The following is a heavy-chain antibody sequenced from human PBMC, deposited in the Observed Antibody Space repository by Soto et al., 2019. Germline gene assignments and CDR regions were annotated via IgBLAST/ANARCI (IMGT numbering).Heavy chain of an antibody. Sequence: GGSLRLSCAASGFTFSSYAMIWVRQAPGKGLEWVGVITCDGSNKYYADSVKGRFTISRDNSKNTLYLQMNSLRAEDTAVYYCAKVFHEDYYYYGMDVWGQGTTVTVSS. CDR2: ITCDGSNK. CDR3: AKVFHEDYYYYGMDV. D-gene: IGHD3-3*01. V-gene: IGHV3-30*18. CDR1: GFTFSSYA. J-gene: IGHJ6*02.